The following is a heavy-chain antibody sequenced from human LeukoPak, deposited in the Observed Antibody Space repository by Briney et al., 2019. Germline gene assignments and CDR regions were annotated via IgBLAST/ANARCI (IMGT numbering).Heavy chain of an antibody. CDR1: GFTFSDYY. Sequence: GGSLRLSCAASGFTFSDYYMSWIRQAPGKGLEWVSYISSISSYTNYADSVKGRFTISRDNAKNSLYLQMNSLRAEDTAVYYCARRTNYYYASGSSFSVDYWGQGTLVTVSS. D-gene: IGHD3-10*01. V-gene: IGHV3-11*03. CDR3: ARRTNYYYASGSSFSVDY. CDR2: ISSISSYT. J-gene: IGHJ4*02.